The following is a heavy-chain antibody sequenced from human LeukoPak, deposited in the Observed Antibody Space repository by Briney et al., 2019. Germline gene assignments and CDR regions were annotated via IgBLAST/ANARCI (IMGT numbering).Heavy chain of an antibody. CDR1: GFTFSSYA. V-gene: IGHV3-30-3*01. J-gene: IGHJ4*02. CDR2: ISYDGSNK. D-gene: IGHD1-26*01. CDR3: ARDRVGATDYFDY. Sequence: GRSLRLSCAASGFTFSSYAIHWVRQAPGKGLEWVAVISYDGSNKYYADSVKGRFTISRDNSKNTLYLQMNSLRAEDTAVYYCARDRVGATDYFDYWGQGTLVTVSS.